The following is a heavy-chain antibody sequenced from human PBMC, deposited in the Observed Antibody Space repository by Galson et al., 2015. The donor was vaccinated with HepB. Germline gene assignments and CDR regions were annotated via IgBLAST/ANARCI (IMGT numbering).Heavy chain of an antibody. Sequence: SLILAGASDEGTGSYACMSGGGQAPGEAVDWVGRIKSKIDGGTTDYTAPEKGRFNISRDDSKNTLYLQMNSLKTEDTAVYYCTTFLVVFGVTYNYWGQGTLVTVSS. CDR2: IKSKIDGGTT. CDR3: TTFLVVFGVTYNY. D-gene: IGHD3-3*01. J-gene: IGHJ4*02. V-gene: IGHV3-15*01. CDR1: EGTGSYAC.